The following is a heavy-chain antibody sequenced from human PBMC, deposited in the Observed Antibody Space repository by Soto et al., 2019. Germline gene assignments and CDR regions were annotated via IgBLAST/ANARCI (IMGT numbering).Heavy chain of an antibody. V-gene: IGHV4-30-4*01. CDR1: GGSISSGDYY. D-gene: IGHD3-10*01. CDR2: IYYSGST. CDR3: ARGHGTYYYGSGSYYLDD. J-gene: IGHJ4*02. Sequence: SETVSLTCTVSGGSISSGDYYWSWIRQPPGKGLKWIGYIYYSGSTYYNRSLKSRVTRSVDTSKNQFSLKLSSVTAAYTAVYYWARGHGTYYYGSGSYYLDDGGQGTLVTVSS.